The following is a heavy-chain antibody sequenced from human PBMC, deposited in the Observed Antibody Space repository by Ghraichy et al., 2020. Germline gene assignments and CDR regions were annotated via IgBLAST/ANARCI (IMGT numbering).Heavy chain of an antibody. CDR1: GGSFSGYY. J-gene: IGHJ5*02. V-gene: IGHV4-34*01. Sequence: YAVYGGSFSGYYWSWIRQPPGKGLEWIGEINHSGSTNYNPSLKSRVTISVDTSKNQFSLKLSSVTAADTAVYYCASGVLDIVVVPAAIRFDPWGQGTLVTVSS. CDR2: INHSGST. D-gene: IGHD2-2*01. CDR3: ASGVLDIVVVPAAIRFDP.